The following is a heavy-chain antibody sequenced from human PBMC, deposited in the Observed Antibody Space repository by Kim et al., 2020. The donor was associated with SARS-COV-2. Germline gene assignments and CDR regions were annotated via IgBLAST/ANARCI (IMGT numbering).Heavy chain of an antibody. CDR1: GFTFSSYA. V-gene: IGHV3-23*01. J-gene: IGHJ4*02. CDR2: ISGSGGST. D-gene: IGHD3-3*01. Sequence: GGSLRLSCAASGFTFSSYAMSWVRQAPGKGLEWVSAISGSGGSTYYADSVKGRFTISRDNSKNTLYLQMNSLRAEDTAVYYCAKDGEPITIFGVVIGFDYWGQGTLVTVSS. CDR3: AKDGEPITIFGVVIGFDY.